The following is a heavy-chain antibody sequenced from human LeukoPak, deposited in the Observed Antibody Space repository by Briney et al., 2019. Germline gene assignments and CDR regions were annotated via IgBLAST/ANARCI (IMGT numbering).Heavy chain of an antibody. Sequence: GGSLRLSCAASGFTFSSYWMSWVRQAPGKGLEWVANIKQDGSEKYYVDSVKGRFTISRDNAKNSLYLQMNSLRAEDTAVYYCARDYDFWSGYVDAFDIWGQGTMVTVSS. CDR2: IKQDGSEK. J-gene: IGHJ3*02. CDR1: GFTFSSYW. CDR3: ARDYDFWSGYVDAFDI. D-gene: IGHD3-3*01. V-gene: IGHV3-7*01.